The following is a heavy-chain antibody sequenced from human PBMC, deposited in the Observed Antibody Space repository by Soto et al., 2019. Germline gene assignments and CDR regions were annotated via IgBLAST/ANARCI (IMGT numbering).Heavy chain of an antibody. D-gene: IGHD3-10*01. CDR2: IYHSGST. CDR3: AKMGPGSFDP. J-gene: IGHJ5*02. Sequence: LSLTCAVSGGSISSDNWWSWVRQPPGKGLEWIGEIYHSGSTKYSPSLKSRVTISVDKSKNQLALKLSSVTAADTAVYYCAKMGPGSFDPWGQGTLVTVSS. V-gene: IGHV4-4*02. CDR1: GGSISSDNW.